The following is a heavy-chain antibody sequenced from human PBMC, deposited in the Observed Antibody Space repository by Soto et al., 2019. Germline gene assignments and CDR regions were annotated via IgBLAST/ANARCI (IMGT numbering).Heavy chain of an antibody. V-gene: IGHV4-30-2*01. Sequence: SETLSLTCAVTGGSISSGGYSWNWIRQPPGKGLEWIGYIYESGSTSYNPSLKSRVAMSVDRSKNQFSLNLNSVTAADTAIYFCARGTAAGVVWSRHPRSYWYIDLWGRGALVTVSS. J-gene: IGHJ2*01. CDR2: IYESGST. D-gene: IGHD2-21*01. CDR3: ARGTAAGVVWSRHPRSYWYIDL. CDR1: GGSISSGGYS.